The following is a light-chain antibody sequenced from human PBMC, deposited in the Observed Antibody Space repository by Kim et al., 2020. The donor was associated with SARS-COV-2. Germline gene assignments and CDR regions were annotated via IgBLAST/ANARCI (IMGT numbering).Light chain of an antibody. CDR2: AAS. J-gene: IGKJ1*01. CDR3: QQSHSPPRT. V-gene: IGKV1-39*01. Sequence: PVTQSPSSLSASVGDRVTITCRASQSIGNFLNWYQQRPGKAPKLLIYAASSLQSGVPFRFRGGGSGTDFTLTISSLQPEDFASYYCQQSHSPPRTFGRGTKVDIK. CDR1: QSIGNF.